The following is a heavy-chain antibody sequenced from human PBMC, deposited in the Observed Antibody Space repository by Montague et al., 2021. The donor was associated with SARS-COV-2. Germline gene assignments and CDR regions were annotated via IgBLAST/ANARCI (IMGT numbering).Heavy chain of an antibody. J-gene: IGHJ3*02. Sequence: SETLSLTCTVSGGSITTNFWSWVRQPPGKGIEWVGYAYYTGSSNSSPSLQSRGCISVDTSKNQVPLKLHSVTAADTAIYYCARDTFYYGSETNYVDTFDMWGRGTLVTVSS. V-gene: IGHV4-59*01. CDR1: GGSITTNF. D-gene: IGHD3-10*01. CDR3: ARDTFYYGSETNYVDTFDM. CDR2: AYYTGSS.